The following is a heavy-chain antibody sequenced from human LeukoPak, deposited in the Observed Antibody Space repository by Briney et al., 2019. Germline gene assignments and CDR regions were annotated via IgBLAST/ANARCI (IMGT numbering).Heavy chain of an antibody. D-gene: IGHD6-19*01. CDR3: ARLRIAVGGFDY. V-gene: IGHV4-30-4*01. CDR1: GGSISSGDYY. Sequence: PSETLSLTCTVSGGSISSGDYYWTWIRRHPGKGLEWFGYIYYSGSTYYNPSLKSRVTISIDTSKNQFSLKLSSVTAADTAVYYCARLRIAVGGFDYWGQGTLLTVSS. J-gene: IGHJ4*02. CDR2: IYYSGST.